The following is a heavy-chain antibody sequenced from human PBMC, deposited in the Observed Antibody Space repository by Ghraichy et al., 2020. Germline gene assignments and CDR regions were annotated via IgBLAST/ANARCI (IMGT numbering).Heavy chain of an antibody. CDR1: GFTFSNYW. V-gene: IGHV3-74*01. D-gene: IGHD6-19*01. J-gene: IGHJ4*02. CDR3: VRGTNGWYGIDY. Sequence: GSLNISCAASGFTFSNYWMHWVRQAPGKGLVWVSRINIDGSFTNYADSVKGRFTISRDSAKNTLYLQMNSLRDEDTAVYYCVRGTNGWYGIDYWGQGTLVSVSS. CDR2: INIDGSFT.